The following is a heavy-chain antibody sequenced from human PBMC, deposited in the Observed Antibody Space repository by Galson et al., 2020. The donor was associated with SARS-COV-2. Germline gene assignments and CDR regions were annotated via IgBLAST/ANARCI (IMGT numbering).Heavy chain of an antibody. J-gene: IGHJ4*02. V-gene: IGHV3-15*07. CDR3: TTMGMYCSGGGCYSDIDY. D-gene: IGHD2-15*01. CDR1: GYTFDNAW. Sequence: GGSLRLSCEASGYTFDNAWMNWVRQAPGKGLEWVGRIKSKIDGGTTDFAAPVKGRFTISRDDSENTMSLQRTSLKTVDTAVYYCTTMGMYCSGGGCYSDIDYWGQGTLVTVSS. CDR2: IKSKIDGGTT.